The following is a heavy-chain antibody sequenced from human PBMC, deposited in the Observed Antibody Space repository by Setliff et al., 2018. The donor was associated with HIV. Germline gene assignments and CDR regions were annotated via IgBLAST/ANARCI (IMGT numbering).Heavy chain of an antibody. J-gene: IGHJ6*02. CDR2: ISRSSSDI. CDR1: GGTFKNLA. Sequence: ASVKVSCKASGGTFKNLAISWVRQAPGKGLEWVSSISRSSSDIYYADSVKGRFTVSRDNAKNSLYLQMNSLRAEDTAVYYCARGSGYDKGAYHYYYGMDVWGQGTTVTVSS. D-gene: IGHD5-12*01. CDR3: ARGSGYDKGAYHYYYGMDV. V-gene: IGHV3-21*01.